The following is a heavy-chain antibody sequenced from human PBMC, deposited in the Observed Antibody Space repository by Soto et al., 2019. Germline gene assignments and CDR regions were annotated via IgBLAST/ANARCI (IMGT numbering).Heavy chain of an antibody. CDR1: GITATNGH. J-gene: IGHJ4*02. CDR2: IFSDDNT. CDR3: ARDWNGDKYFDY. Sequence: DVQLVESGGGLNQPGGSLRLSCAASGITATNGHMSWVRQSPGKGLEWVSVIFSDDNTYYADSVKGRFTISRDTSKNTVYLQMNSLRADDTAVYYCARDWNGDKYFDYWDQGTLVTVSS. V-gene: IGHV3-53*01. D-gene: IGHD4-17*01.